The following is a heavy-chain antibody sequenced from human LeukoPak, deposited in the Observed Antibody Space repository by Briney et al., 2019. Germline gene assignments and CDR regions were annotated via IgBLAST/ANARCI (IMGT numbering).Heavy chain of an antibody. Sequence: PGRSLSLSCGPSGLPYDVYAKLGPRDAPGGGVVGVSGISWTSGSIGDADSVKARLTISRDNAKNPLYLQMNSLRAEDTASYYCAKQYRSYSGSYDYWGQGTPVTVSS. D-gene: IGHD1-26*01. CDR1: GLPYDVYA. J-gene: IGHJ4*02. CDR3: AKQYRSYSGSYDY. V-gene: IGHV3-9*01. CDR2: ISWTSGSI.